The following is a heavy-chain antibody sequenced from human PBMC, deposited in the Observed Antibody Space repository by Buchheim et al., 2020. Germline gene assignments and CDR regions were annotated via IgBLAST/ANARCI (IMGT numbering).Heavy chain of an antibody. V-gene: IGHV4-34*01. CDR1: GGSFSGYY. CDR2: INHSGST. J-gene: IGHJ5*02. Sequence: QVQLQQWGAGLLKPSETLSLTCAVYGGSFSGYYWSWIRQPPGKGLEWIGEINHSGSTNYNTSLKSRVTISVDKSKNQFSRKLSSVTAADTAVYYCARGSLNILTGYRWFDPWGQGTL. D-gene: IGHD3-9*01. CDR3: ARGSLNILTGYRWFDP.